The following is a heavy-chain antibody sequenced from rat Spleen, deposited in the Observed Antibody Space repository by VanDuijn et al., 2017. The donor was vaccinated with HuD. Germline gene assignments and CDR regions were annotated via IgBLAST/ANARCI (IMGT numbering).Heavy chain of an antibody. CDR1: GFTFSAYY. V-gene: IGHV5-22*01. CDR3: ARSLNYGGYVMDA. J-gene: IGHJ4*01. D-gene: IGHD1-11*01. Sequence: EVQLVESGGGLVQPGRSLKLSCAASGFTFSAYYMAWVRQAPKQGLEWVASISYEGSSTYYGDSVKGRFTNSRDNAKSTLYLQMNSLRSEDTATYYCARSLNYGGYVMDAWGQGASVTVSS. CDR2: ISYEGSST.